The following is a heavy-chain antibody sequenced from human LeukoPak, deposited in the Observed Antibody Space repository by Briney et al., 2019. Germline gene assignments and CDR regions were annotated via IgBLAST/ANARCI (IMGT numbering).Heavy chain of an antibody. CDR1: GYTFTSYD. J-gene: IGHJ5*02. CDR2: MNTNSGET. D-gene: IGHD6-19*01. CDR3: AKMPRYSSGWYRFDP. Sequence: ASVKVSCKGSGYTFTSYDINWVRQATGQGKEWMGGMNTNSGETGYAQKFQGRVSMTRNTSISTAYMELSSLRAEDTAVYYCAKMPRYSSGWYRFDPWGQGTLVTVSS. V-gene: IGHV1-8*01.